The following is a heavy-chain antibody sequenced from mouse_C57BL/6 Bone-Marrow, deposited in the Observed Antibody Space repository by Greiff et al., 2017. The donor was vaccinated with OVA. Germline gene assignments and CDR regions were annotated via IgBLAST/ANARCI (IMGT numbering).Heavy chain of an antibody. J-gene: IGHJ2*01. Sequence: VQLQQSVAELVRPGASVKLSCTASGFNIKNTYMHWVKQRPEQGLEWIGWIDPENGDTEYASKFQGKATITADTSSNTAYLQLSSLTSEDTAVYYCTTYPLTLYYFDYWGQGTTLTVS. CDR1: GFNIKNTY. V-gene: IGHV14-4*01. CDR2: IDPENGDT. CDR3: TTYPLTLYYFDY. D-gene: IGHD4-1*01.